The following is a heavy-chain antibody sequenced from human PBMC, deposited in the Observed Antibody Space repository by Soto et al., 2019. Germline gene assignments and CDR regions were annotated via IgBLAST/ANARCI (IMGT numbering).Heavy chain of an antibody. Sequence: GGSLRLSCAASGFTFSSYWMHWVRQAPGKGLVWVSRINSDGSSTSYADSVKGRFTISRDNAKNTLYLQMNSLRAEDTAVYYCARSGLGYGPDYYYYYMDVWGKGTTVTVSS. J-gene: IGHJ6*03. CDR3: ARSGLGYGPDYYYYYMDV. CDR1: GFTFSSYW. D-gene: IGHD5-18*01. CDR2: INSDGSST. V-gene: IGHV3-74*01.